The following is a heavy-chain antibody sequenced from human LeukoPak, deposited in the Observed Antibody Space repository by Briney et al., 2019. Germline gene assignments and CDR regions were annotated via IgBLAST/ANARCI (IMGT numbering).Heavy chain of an antibody. CDR1: GFTFSSYG. V-gene: IGHV3-33*06. CDR3: AKENGDYTFDY. D-gene: IGHD4-17*01. Sequence: PGGSLRLSCAASGFTFSSYGMHWVRQAPGKGLEWVAVIWYDGSNKYYADSVKGRFTISRDNSKNTLYLQVNSLRAEDTALYYCAKENGDYTFDYWGQGTLVTVSS. CDR2: IWYDGSNK. J-gene: IGHJ4*02.